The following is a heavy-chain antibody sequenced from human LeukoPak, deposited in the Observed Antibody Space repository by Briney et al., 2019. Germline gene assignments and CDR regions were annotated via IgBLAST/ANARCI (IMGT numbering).Heavy chain of an antibody. CDR1: GDFISSSNW. J-gene: IGHJ4*02. CDR3: ARGDCSGGSCYLFDY. V-gene: IGHV4-4*02. CDR2: MYHSGST. D-gene: IGHD2-15*01. Sequence: SSETLSLTCAVSGDFISSSNWWSWVRQPPGKGLEWIGEMYHSGSTNYNPSLKSRVTISVDTSKNQFSLKLSSVTAADTAVYYCARGDCSGGSCYLFDYWGQGALVTVSS.